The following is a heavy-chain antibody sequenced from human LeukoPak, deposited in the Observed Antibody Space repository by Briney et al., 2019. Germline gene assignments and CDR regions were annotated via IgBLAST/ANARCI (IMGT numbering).Heavy chain of an antibody. CDR3: ARIFDS. V-gene: IGHV4-61*08. CDR1: GDSFRSGGLY. CDR2: IFYTGKT. J-gene: IGHJ4*02. Sequence: SETLSLTCTLSGDSFRSGGLYWGWIRQPPGKRPEWIGDIFYTGKTNYNPSLKSRVTISLDTSKSQFSLKLTSMTAADTAVYFCARIFDSWGQGILVTVSS.